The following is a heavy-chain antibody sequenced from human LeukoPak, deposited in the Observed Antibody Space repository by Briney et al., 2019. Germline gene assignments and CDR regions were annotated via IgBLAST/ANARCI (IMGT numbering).Heavy chain of an antibody. Sequence: AGSLRLSCAVSGFAVSGDYMCWVCQAPGKGLGWVSIIHRDDRTYYADSAKGRFTISRDISKNTLYLQMNALRAEDTAVYYCAARIFWGQGTLVTVSS. CDR2: IHRDDRT. CDR3: AARIF. D-gene: IGHD3-3*02. CDR1: GFAVSGDY. V-gene: IGHV3-53*01. J-gene: IGHJ4*02.